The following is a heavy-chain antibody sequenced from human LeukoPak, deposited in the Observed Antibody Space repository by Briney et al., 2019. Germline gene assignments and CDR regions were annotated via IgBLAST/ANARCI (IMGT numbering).Heavy chain of an antibody. D-gene: IGHD3-10*01. J-gene: IGHJ3*02. CDR1: GFTFSTYD. CDR3: ARDPLWFGELGAFDI. CDR2: ISRNSAFV. V-gene: IGHV3-21*01. Sequence: GGSLRLSCAASGFTFSTYDMNWVRQAPGKGLEWVSYISRNSAFVYYADSVKGRFTISRDNAKNSLYLQMNSLRAEDTAVYYCARDPLWFGELGAFDIWGQGTMVTVSS.